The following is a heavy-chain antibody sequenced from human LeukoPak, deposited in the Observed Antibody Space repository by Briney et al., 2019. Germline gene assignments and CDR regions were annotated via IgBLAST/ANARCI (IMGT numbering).Heavy chain of an antibody. D-gene: IGHD3-10*01. Sequence: GGSLRLSCAASGFTFSSYSMNWVRQAPGKGLEWVSVIDSRSRNIYYADSVKGRITVSRDNAKNSLYLQMDSLTVEDTAVYYCARDRDLGNWGQGTMVTVSS. CDR1: GFTFSSYS. J-gene: IGHJ3*01. CDR2: IDSRSRNI. V-gene: IGHV3-21*01. CDR3: ARDRDLGN.